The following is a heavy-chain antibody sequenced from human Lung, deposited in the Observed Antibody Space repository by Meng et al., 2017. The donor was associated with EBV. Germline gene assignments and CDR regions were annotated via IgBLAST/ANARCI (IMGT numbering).Heavy chain of an antibody. V-gene: IGHV7-4-1*02. CDR2: INTNTGNP. CDR3: ARLYCSGGSCYTIDY. D-gene: IGHD2-15*01. Sequence: QVQWVQDGCELKKPGASVKVSCKAYGYTFTSYAMNWVRQAPGQGLEWMGWINTNTGNPTYAQGFTGRFVFSLDTSVSTAYLQISSLKAADTAVYYCARLYCSGGSCYTIDYWGQGTLVTVSS. CDR1: GYTFTSYA. J-gene: IGHJ4*02.